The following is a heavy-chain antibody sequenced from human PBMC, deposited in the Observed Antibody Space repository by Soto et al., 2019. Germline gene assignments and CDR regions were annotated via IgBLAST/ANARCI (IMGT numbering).Heavy chain of an antibody. V-gene: IGHV1-18*01. J-gene: IGHJ4*02. CDR1: GYSFTTYG. Sequence: ASVKVSCKASGYSFTTYGISWVRQAPGQRLEWMGWISTDNGNTNYAQKLQGRATMTTDTSTSTVYMEVRSLRSDDTAVYYCARCIAAAGPIDYWGQGTLVTVSS. CDR2: ISTDNGNT. CDR3: ARCIAAAGPIDY. D-gene: IGHD6-13*01.